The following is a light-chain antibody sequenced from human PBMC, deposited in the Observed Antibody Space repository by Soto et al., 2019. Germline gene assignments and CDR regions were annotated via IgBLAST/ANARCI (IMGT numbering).Light chain of an antibody. CDR2: SNN. J-gene: IGLJ1*01. V-gene: IGLV1-44*01. CDR3: AAWEDSLNGYV. CDR1: SSNIGSHT. Sequence: QSVLTQPPSASGTPGQRVTISCSGSSSNIGSHTVNWYQQLPGTAPKLLIYSNNQRPSGVPDRFSGSKSGTSASLAISGLQSEDEADYYCAAWEDSLNGYVFGTGTKLTVL.